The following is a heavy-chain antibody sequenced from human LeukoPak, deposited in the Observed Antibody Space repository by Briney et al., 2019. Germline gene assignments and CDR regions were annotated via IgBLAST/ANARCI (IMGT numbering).Heavy chain of an antibody. CDR1: GFTFSSYS. V-gene: IGHV3-21*06. Sequence: GGSLRLSCAASGFTFSSYSMNWVRQAPGKGLEWVSSISSSSGYIYYADSVKGRFTISRDNAKNSLYLQVNSLRAEDTAVYYCARVPSDYWGQGTLVTVSS. CDR2: ISSSSGYI. J-gene: IGHJ4*02. CDR3: ARVPSDY.